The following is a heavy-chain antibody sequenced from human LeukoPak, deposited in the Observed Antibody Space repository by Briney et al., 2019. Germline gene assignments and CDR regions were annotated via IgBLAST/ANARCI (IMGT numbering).Heavy chain of an antibody. J-gene: IGHJ5*02. CDR1: GFTFSSYA. V-gene: IGHV3-23*01. D-gene: IGHD1-26*01. CDR2: ISGSGGST. Sequence: HSGGSLRLSCAASGFTFSSYAMSWVRQAPGKGLEWVSAISGSGGSTYYADSVKGRFTISRDNSKNTLYLQMNSLRAEDTAVYYCAKGPSGSNDENWFDPWGQGTLVTVSS. CDR3: AKGPSGSNDENWFDP.